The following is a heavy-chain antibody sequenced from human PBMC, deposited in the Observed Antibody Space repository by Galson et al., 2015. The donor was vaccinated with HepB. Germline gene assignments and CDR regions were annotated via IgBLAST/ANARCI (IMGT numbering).Heavy chain of an antibody. Sequence: SVKVSCKASGYTFTSYAMHWVRQAPGQRLEWMGWINAGNGNTKYSQKFQGRVTIARDTPASTAYMELSSLRSEDTAVYYCAREDSNYYDTPAFDYWGQGTLVTVSS. D-gene: IGHD3-22*01. CDR2: INAGNGNT. CDR1: GYTFTSYA. V-gene: IGHV1-3*01. J-gene: IGHJ4*02. CDR3: AREDSNYYDTPAFDY.